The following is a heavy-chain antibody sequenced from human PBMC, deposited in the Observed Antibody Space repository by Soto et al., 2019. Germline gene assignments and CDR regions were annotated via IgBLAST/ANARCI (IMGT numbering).Heavy chain of an antibody. CDR1: GASISRGGYY. D-gene: IGHD4-17*01. V-gene: IGHV4-31*03. CDR3: ARDVDFGEEDV. CDR2: IFYTGST. Sequence: SETLSLTCTVSGASISRGGYYWSWVRQHPGKGLEWIGFIFYTGSTSCNPSLKSRVTISIDTSKNQFSLKLSSVTAADTAVYYCARDVDFGEEDVWGQGTTVTVPS. J-gene: IGHJ6*02.